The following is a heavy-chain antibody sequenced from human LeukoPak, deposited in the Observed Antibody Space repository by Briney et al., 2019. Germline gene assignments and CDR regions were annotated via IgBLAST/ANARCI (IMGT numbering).Heavy chain of an antibody. J-gene: IGHJ6*02. Sequence: GGSLRLSCAASGFTFSGYRINWVRQAPGKGLEWVSSISSSSTYIYYADPLKGRFTISRDNAKNSLYLQMNSLRAEDTAVYYCARDSVRGGRYGMDVWGQGTTVTVSS. D-gene: IGHD3-10*01. V-gene: IGHV3-21*01. CDR2: ISSSSTYI. CDR3: ARDSVRGGRYGMDV. CDR1: GFTFSGYR.